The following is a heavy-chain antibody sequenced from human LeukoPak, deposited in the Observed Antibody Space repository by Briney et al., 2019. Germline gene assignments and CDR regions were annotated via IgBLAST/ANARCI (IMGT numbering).Heavy chain of an antibody. CDR2: INPYNGNT. Sequence: ASVKVSCKASGYTFSSYGISWVRQAPGQGLEWMGWINPYNGNTDYAQMFQGKVTMTTDTSTSTAYMELRSLTSDDTAVYYCARGWAGTAMGDFWGQGTLLTVSS. V-gene: IGHV1-18*01. D-gene: IGHD5-18*01. J-gene: IGHJ4*02. CDR1: GYTFSSYG. CDR3: ARGWAGTAMGDF.